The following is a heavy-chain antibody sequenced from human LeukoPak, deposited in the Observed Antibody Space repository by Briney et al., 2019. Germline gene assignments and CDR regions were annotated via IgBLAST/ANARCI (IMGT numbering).Heavy chain of an antibody. Sequence: GGSLRLSCAASGFTFSSYWMSWVRQAPGEGLEWVANIKQDGSEKYYVDSVKGRFTISRDNAKNSLYLQMNSLRAEDTAVYYCAREDSWGYSSSWYPDYWGQGTLVTVSS. CDR1: GFTFSSYW. CDR3: AREDSWGYSSSWYPDY. CDR2: IKQDGSEK. D-gene: IGHD6-13*01. V-gene: IGHV3-7*03. J-gene: IGHJ4*02.